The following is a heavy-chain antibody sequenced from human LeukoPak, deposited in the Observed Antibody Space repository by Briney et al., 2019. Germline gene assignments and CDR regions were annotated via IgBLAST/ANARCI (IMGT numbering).Heavy chain of an antibody. CDR1: GYTFTSYY. CDR3: AREARRIAVAGTRFVY. J-gene: IGHJ4*02. Sequence: ASVKVSCKASGYTFTSYYMHWVRQAPGQGLEWMGIINPSGGSTSYAQKFQGRVTMTRDTSTSTVYMELSSLRSEDTAVYYCAREARRIAVAGTRFVYWGQGTLVTVSS. CDR2: INPSGGST. V-gene: IGHV1-46*01. D-gene: IGHD6-19*01.